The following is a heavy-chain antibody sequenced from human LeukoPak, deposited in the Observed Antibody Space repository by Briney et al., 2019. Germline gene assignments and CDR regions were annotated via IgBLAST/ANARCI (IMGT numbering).Heavy chain of an antibody. J-gene: IGHJ3*02. D-gene: IGHD4-17*01. V-gene: IGHV3-23*01. CDR1: GITASSCA. CDR3: AKDPNGDYIGAFDM. CDR2: ISGSGDRT. Sequence: PGGSLRLSCAASGITASSCAMTWVRQAPGKGLGWVSSISGSGDRTMYADSVKGRFTISRDNLKNTLYLQMNSLRAEDTALYHCAKDPNGDYIGAFDMWGQGTMVTVSS.